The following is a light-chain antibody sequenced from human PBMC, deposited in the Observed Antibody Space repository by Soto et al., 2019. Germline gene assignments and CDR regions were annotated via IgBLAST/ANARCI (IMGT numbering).Light chain of an antibody. V-gene: IGKV3-20*01. CDR1: ESVTSNY. J-gene: IGKJ1*01. CDR2: AAS. CDR3: QHYGRSVPWT. Sequence: EVVLTQSPGTVSLSPGERATLSCRASESVTSNYLAWYQQKPGQAPRLLIYAASSRASGIPDRFSGSGSGTDFTLSISRVESEDFAVYYWQHYGRSVPWTFGQGTKVEIK.